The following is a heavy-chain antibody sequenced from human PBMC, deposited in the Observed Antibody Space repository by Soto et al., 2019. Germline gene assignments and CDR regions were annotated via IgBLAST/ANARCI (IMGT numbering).Heavy chain of an antibody. V-gene: IGHV1-46*01. CDR1: GYHFASYY. CDR2: INSNGGST. CDR3: ARDGSYGDYDY. D-gene: IGHD4-17*01. J-gene: IGHJ4*02. Sequence: ASVKVSFKASGYHFASYYIHWVRQAPGQGLEWMGIINSNGGSTSYAQKFQGRVTVTRDTSTNTVYMELSSLRSEDTALYYCARDGSYGDYDYWGQGTLVTVSS.